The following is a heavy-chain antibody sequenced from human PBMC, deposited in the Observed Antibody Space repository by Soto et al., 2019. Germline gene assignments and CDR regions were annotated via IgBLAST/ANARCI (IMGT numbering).Heavy chain of an antibody. CDR2: IYYSGST. D-gene: IGHD3-16*02. CDR3: AAQSYDYVWGSYRYKGDY. CDR1: GGSISSSSYY. Sequence: SETLSLTCTVSGGSISSSSYYWGWIRQPPGKGLEWIGSIYYSGSTYYNPSLKSRVTISVDTSKNQFSLKLSSVTAADTAVYYCAAQSYDYVWGSYRYKGDYWGQGTLVTVS. J-gene: IGHJ4*02. V-gene: IGHV4-39*01.